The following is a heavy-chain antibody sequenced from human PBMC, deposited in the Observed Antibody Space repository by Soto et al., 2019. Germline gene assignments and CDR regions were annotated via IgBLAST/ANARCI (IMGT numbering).Heavy chain of an antibody. CDR3: ARGPYCSSTSCYYYGMDV. V-gene: IGHV1-3*01. CDR1: GYIFTSYA. D-gene: IGHD2-2*01. J-gene: IGHJ6*02. Sequence: GASVKVSCKASGYIFTSYAMHWVRQAPGQRLEWMGWINAGNGNTKYSQKFQGRVTITRDTSASTAYMELSSLRSEDTAVYYCARGPYCSSTSCYYYGMDVWGQGTTVTVSS. CDR2: INAGNGNT.